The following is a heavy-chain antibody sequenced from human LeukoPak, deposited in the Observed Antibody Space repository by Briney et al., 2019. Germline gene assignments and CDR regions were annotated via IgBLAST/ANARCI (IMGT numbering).Heavy chain of an antibody. D-gene: IGHD6-19*01. J-gene: IGHJ4*02. Sequence: SETLSLTCAVYCGSFSGYYWSWIRQPPGKGLGLIGEINHSGSTNYNPSLKSRVTISVDTSKNQFSLKLSSVTAADTAVYYCARVRRSSGFGFDYWGQGTLVTVSS. CDR2: INHSGST. CDR3: ARVRRSSGFGFDY. CDR1: CGSFSGYY. V-gene: IGHV4-34*01.